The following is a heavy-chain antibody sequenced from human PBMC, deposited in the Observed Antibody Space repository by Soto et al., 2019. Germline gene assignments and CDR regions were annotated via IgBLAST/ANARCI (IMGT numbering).Heavy chain of an antibody. CDR1: GFSLTTSGVG. Sequence: QITLKESGPTLVRPTQTLTLTCTFSGFSLTTSGVGVGWIRQPPGKALEWLAVIYWDDDKRYSSSLKSRLTIPKDTSKNQVVLTMTNMDPVDTATYYGAHHPYYGLGSYSFDYWGQGTLVTVSS. CDR2: IYWDDDK. D-gene: IGHD3-10*01. V-gene: IGHV2-5*02. J-gene: IGHJ4*02. CDR3: AHHPYYGLGSYSFDY.